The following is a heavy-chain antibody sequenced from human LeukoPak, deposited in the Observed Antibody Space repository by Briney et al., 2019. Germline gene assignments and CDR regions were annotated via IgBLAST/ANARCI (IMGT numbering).Heavy chain of an antibody. CDR3: AKEVGYCSSTSCSTDY. Sequence: GGSLRLSCAASGFTFSSYAMSWVRQAPGKGLEWVSAISGSGGSTYYADSVKGRFTISRDNSKNTLYLQMNSLRAEDTAVYYCAKEVGYCSSTSCSTDYWGQGTLVTVSS. CDR2: ISGSGGST. J-gene: IGHJ4*02. CDR1: GFTFSSYA. D-gene: IGHD2-2*01. V-gene: IGHV3-23*01.